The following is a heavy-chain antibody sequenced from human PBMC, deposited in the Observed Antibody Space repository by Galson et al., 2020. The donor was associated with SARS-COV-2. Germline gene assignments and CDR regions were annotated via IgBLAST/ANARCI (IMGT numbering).Heavy chain of an antibody. CDR2: VNGGGGST. D-gene: IGHD3-3*01. J-gene: IGHJ6*02. V-gene: IGHV3-23*01. CDR3: GKTVSGSSYYYGMDV. CDR1: GFPFSSYA. Sequence: GESLKISCAASGFPFSSYAMSWVRQAPGKGLEWVSAVNGGGGSTYYADSVKGRFTISRDNSKNTLYLQMNSLRDEDTAVYYCGKTVSGSSYYYGMDVWGQGTTVTVSS.